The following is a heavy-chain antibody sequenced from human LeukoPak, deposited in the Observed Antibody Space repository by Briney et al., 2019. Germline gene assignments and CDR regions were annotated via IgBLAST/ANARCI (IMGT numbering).Heavy chain of an antibody. CDR1: GFTFSSYW. D-gene: IGHD1-26*01. CDR2: IKQDGSEK. Sequence: GGSLRLSCAASGFTFSSYWMSWVRQAPGKGLEWVANIKQDGSEKYYVDSVKGRFTISRDNAKNSLYLQMNSLRAEDTAVYYCARDRVVGATDFDYWGQGTLVTVSS. V-gene: IGHV3-7*01. CDR3: ARDRVVGATDFDY. J-gene: IGHJ4*02.